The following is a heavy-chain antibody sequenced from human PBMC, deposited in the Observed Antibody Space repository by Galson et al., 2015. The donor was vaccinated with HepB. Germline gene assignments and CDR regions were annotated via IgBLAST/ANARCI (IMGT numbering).Heavy chain of an antibody. CDR2: ISWNSGSI. Sequence: SLRLSCAASGFTFDDYAMHWVRQAPGKGLEWVSGISWNSGSIGYADSVKGRFTISRDNAKNSLYLQMNSLRAEDTALYYCAKVGHSSGWTSPFDYWGQGTLVTVSS. J-gene: IGHJ4*02. D-gene: IGHD6-19*01. CDR1: GFTFDDYA. V-gene: IGHV3-9*01. CDR3: AKVGHSSGWTSPFDY.